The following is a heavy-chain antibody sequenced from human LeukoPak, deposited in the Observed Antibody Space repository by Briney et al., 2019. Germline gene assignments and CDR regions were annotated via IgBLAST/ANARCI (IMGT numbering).Heavy chain of an antibody. V-gene: IGHV4-59*01. CDR1: GGSISSYY. J-gene: IGHJ3*02. CDR3: ARKHGWPGHTFDI. Sequence: SETLSLTCTVSGGSISSYYWSWIRQPPGKGLEYIGYIYYSGSTNYNPSLKSRVTISVDTSKNQFSLKVSSVTAADTAMYYCARKHGWPGHTFDIWGQGTMVTVSS. CDR2: IYYSGST. D-gene: IGHD6-19*01.